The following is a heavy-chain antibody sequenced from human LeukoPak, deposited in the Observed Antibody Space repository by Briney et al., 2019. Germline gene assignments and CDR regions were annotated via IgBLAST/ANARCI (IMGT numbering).Heavy chain of an antibody. D-gene: IGHD3-10*01. CDR3: ARSAQLKWFGSPPRPHYYAVDV. CDR2: IYPGDSDT. Sequence: GESLKISCRSSGYSFSNYWIAWVRQMPGKGLEWMGIIYPGDSDTRDSPSFQGQVTISADKSIGTAYLQWSSLKASDTAIYYCARSAQLKWFGSPPRPHYYAVDVWGQGTTVTVSS. V-gene: IGHV5-51*01. CDR1: GYSFSNYW. J-gene: IGHJ6*02.